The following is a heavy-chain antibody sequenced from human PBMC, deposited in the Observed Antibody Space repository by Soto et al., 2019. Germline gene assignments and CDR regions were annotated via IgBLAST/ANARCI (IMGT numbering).Heavy chain of an antibody. CDR3: ARDYSYACDY. Sequence: EVQLLESGGGLVQPGGSLRLSCAVSGFTFSRFVMSWVRQAPGKGLEWVSIINSSGGTTYYADSVKGRFTISRDNSKNTLYLQMNSLRAEDTAVYYCARDYSYACDYWGQGTLVTVSS. CDR1: GFTFSRFV. D-gene: IGHD3-16*01. J-gene: IGHJ4*02. V-gene: IGHV3-23*01. CDR2: INSSGGTT.